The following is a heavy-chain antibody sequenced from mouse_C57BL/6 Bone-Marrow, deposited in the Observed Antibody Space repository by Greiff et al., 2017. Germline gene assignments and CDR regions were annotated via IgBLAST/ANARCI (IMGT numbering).Heavy chain of an antibody. CDR1: GYTFTSYW. D-gene: IGHD2-1*01. Sequence: QVQLQQPGAELVMPGASVKLSCKASGYTFTSYWMHWVKQRPGQGLEWIGEIDPSDSYTNYNQKFKGKSTLTVDKSSSTAYMQLSSLTSEDSAVYYCARWECYYGNFDYWGQGTTLTVSS. CDR2: IDPSDSYT. V-gene: IGHV1-69*01. CDR3: ARWECYYGNFDY. J-gene: IGHJ2*01.